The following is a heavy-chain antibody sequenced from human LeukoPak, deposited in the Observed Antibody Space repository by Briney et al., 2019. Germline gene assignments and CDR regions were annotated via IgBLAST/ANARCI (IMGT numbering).Heavy chain of an antibody. Sequence: GGSLRLSCAASGFTFSSYWMSWVRQAPGKGLEWVANIKQDGSEKYYVDSVKGRFTSSRDTSRNTVNLQMSSLRPEDTAVYYCARETAYGISRPIEYWGQGTLVTVSS. V-gene: IGHV3-7*01. CDR3: ARETAYGISRPIEY. J-gene: IGHJ4*02. D-gene: IGHD6-13*01. CDR2: IKQDGSEK. CDR1: GFTFSSYW.